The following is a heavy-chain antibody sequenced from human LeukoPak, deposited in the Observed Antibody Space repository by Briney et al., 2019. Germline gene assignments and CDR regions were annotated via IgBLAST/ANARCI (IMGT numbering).Heavy chain of an antibody. V-gene: IGHV5-51*01. CDR2: IYPGDSDT. Sequence: GEPLKISCKGSGYRFSSYWIGWVRQLPGKGLEWMGIIYPGDSDTRYSPSFQGQVTISADKSISTTYLQWSSLKASDSAMYYCAKLDSSGYYFDYWGQGTLVTVSS. CDR1: GYRFSSYW. D-gene: IGHD3-22*01. J-gene: IGHJ4*02. CDR3: AKLDSSGYYFDY.